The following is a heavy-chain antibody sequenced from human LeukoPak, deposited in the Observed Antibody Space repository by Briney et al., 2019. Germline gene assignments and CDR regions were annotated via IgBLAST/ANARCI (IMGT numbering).Heavy chain of an antibody. Sequence: SETLSLTCTVSGGSISSYYWSWIRQPPGKGLEWIGYIYYGGSTNYNPSLKSRVTISVDTSKNQFSLKLSSVTAADTAVYYCARLAVDTAMVGAFDIWGQGTMVTVSS. V-gene: IGHV4-59*08. CDR2: IYYGGST. D-gene: IGHD5-18*01. CDR1: GGSISSYY. J-gene: IGHJ3*02. CDR3: ARLAVDTAMVGAFDI.